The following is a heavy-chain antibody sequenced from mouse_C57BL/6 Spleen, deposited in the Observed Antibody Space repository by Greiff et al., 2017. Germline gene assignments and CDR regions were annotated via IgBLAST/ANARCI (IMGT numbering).Heavy chain of an antibody. CDR1: GYAFSSSW. V-gene: IGHV1-82*01. J-gene: IGHJ3*01. Sequence: VQLVESGPELVKPGASVKISCKASGYAFSSSWMNWVKQRPGKGLEWIGRIYPGDGDTNYNGKFKGKATLTADKSSSTAYMQLSSLTSEDSAVYFCASQDYGSSYGFAYWGQGTLVTVSA. CDR2: IYPGDGDT. CDR3: ASQDYGSSYGFAY. D-gene: IGHD1-1*01.